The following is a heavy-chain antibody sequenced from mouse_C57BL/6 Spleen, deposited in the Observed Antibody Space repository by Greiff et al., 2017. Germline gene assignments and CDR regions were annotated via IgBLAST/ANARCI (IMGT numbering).Heavy chain of an antibody. CDR2: ISDGGSYT. CDR3: ASDQNYYGSSVDY. D-gene: IGHD1-1*01. CDR1: GFTFSSYA. V-gene: IGHV5-4*03. J-gene: IGHJ2*01. Sequence: EVNLVESGGGLVKPGGSLTLSCAASGFTFSSYAMSWVRQTPAKRLEWVATISDGGSYTYYPDNVKGRFTISRDNAKNNLYLQMSHLKSEDTAMYYCASDQNYYGSSVDYWGQGTTLTVSS.